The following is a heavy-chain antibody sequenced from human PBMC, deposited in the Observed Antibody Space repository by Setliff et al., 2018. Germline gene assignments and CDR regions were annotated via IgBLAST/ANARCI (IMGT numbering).Heavy chain of an antibody. J-gene: IGHJ6*03. CDR2: VNSDGSRT. CDR1: GFTFSSYW. Sequence: PGGSLRLSCAASGFTFSSYWMHWVRQVPGKGLVWVSRVNSDGSRTDYADSVKGRFIISRDNAKNTLDLQMNSLRVEDTAVYYCAKPTTVTTTHYYYYMDVWGKGTTVTVSS. V-gene: IGHV3-74*01. CDR3: AKPTTVTTTHYYYYMDV. D-gene: IGHD4-4*01.